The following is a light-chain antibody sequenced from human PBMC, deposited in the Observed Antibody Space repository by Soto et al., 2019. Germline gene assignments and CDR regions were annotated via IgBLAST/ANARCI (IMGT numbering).Light chain of an antibody. J-gene: IGLJ1*01. CDR2: SNN. Sequence: ALTQPPSAYGTPGQRVTISCSGSSSNIGSNTVNWYQQLPGTAPKLLIYSNNQRPSGVPDRFSGYKSGTSASLAISGLQSEDEADYYCAARDDSLNGYVFGEGTKVTVL. CDR1: SSNIGSNT. CDR3: AARDDSLNGYV. V-gene: IGLV1-44*01.